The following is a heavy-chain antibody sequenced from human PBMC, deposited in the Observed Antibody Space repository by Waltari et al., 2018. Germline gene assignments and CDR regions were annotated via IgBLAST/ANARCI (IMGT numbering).Heavy chain of an antibody. V-gene: IGHV4-38-2*02. CDR1: GYSISRGYY. CDR3: AREWGAKYYYDSSGYFRYYFDY. D-gene: IGHD3-22*01. Sequence: QVQLQESGPGLVKPSETLSLTCAVSGYSISRGYYWGWIRQPPGKGLEWIGSIYHSGSTYYNQSLKSRVTISVDTSKNQFSLTLSSVTAADTAVYYCAREWGAKYYYDSSGYFRYYFDYWGQGTLVTVSS. CDR2: IYHSGST. J-gene: IGHJ4*02.